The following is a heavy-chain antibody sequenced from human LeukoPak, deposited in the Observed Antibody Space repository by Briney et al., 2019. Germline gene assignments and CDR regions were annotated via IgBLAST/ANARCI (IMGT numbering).Heavy chain of an antibody. CDR2: INPNSGGT. J-gene: IGHJ4*02. V-gene: IGHV1-2*02. CDR3: ARAEGSGSYANY. D-gene: IGHD3-10*01. Sequence: ASVKVSCKASGYTFTGCYMHWVRQAPGQGLEWMGWINPNSGGTNYAQKFQGRVTMTRDTSISTAYMELSRLRSDDTAVYYCARAEGSGSYANYWGQGTLVTVSS. CDR1: GYTFTGCY.